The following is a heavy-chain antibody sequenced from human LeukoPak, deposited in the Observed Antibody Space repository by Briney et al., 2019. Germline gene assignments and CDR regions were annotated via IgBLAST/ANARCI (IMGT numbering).Heavy chain of an antibody. CDR3: ANLLAPRGIVGATDY. CDR2: ILYDGSNT. J-gene: IGHJ4*02. Sequence: GGSLRLSCAASGFTFSSYGMRWVRQAPGKGLEWVAVILYDGSNTYYADSVKGRFTISRDNSKNTLYLQMNSLRAEDTAVYYCANLLAPRGIVGATDYWGQGTLVTVSS. CDR1: GFTFSSYG. D-gene: IGHD1-26*01. V-gene: IGHV3-30*18.